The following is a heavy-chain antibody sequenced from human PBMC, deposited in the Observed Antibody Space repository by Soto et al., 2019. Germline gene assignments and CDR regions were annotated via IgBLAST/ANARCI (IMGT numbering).Heavy chain of an antibody. D-gene: IGHD3-16*01. Sequence: GGSLRLSCSTSGFTFWNFAMAWVRQGPGKGLEWISTVNDRGGSTYYADSVKGRFTISRDDSENTLHLQMSSLRTDDTAIYYCARWGSGTNFYYHYAMDVWGQGTTVTVSS. V-gene: IGHV3-23*01. CDR3: ARWGSGTNFYYHYAMDV. CDR2: VNDRGGST. J-gene: IGHJ6*02. CDR1: GFTFWNFA.